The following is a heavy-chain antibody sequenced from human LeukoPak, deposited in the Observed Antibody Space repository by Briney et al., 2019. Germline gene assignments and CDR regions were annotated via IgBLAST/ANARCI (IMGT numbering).Heavy chain of an antibody. Sequence: ASVKVSCKASGYTFTSYGISWVRQAPGQGLEWMGWISTYNGNTNYAQKFQGRVTMTTDTSTNTAYMELRSLRSDDTAVYYCARYQYANYDTLDYWGQGTLVTVSS. J-gene: IGHJ4*02. D-gene: IGHD3-22*01. V-gene: IGHV1-18*01. CDR1: GYTFTSYG. CDR3: ARYQYANYDTLDY. CDR2: ISTYNGNT.